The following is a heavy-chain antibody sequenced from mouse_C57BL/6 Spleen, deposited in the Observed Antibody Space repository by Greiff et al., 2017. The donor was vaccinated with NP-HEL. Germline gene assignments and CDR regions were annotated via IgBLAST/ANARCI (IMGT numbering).Heavy chain of an antibody. CDR2: ISYDGSN. CDR1: GYSITSGYY. Sequence: EVKLMESGPGLVKPSQSLSLTCSVTGYSITSGYYWNWIRQFPGNKLEWMGYISYDGSNNYNPSLKNRISITRDTSTNHSFLKLSSVTTEDTATYYCEREKYDYGDGPWFAYWGQGTLVTVSA. V-gene: IGHV3-6*01. J-gene: IGHJ3*01. D-gene: IGHD2-4*01. CDR3: EREKYDYGDGPWFAY.